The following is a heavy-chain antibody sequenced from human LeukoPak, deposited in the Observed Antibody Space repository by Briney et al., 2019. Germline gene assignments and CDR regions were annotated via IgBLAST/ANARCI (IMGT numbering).Heavy chain of an antibody. CDR2: IKQDGSEK. V-gene: IGHV3-7*01. Sequence: GGSLRLSCAASGFTFSTYWMNWVRQAPGKGLEWVANIKQDGSEKYYVDSVKGRFTISRDNAKNSLYLQMNSLRAEDAAVYYCAREDIVVVPAAYYYYYYGMDVWGQGTTVTVSS. CDR3: AREDIVVVPAAYYYYYYGMDV. D-gene: IGHD2-2*01. CDR1: GFTFSTYW. J-gene: IGHJ6*02.